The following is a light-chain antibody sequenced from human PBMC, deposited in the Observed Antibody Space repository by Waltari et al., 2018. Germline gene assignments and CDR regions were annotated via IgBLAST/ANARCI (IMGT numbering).Light chain of an antibody. J-gene: IGLJ2*01. Sequence: QSALTQPRPVSGSPGQAVTIPRHGTRRDVGGHTYVSWYQQPPGKAPKLMIYDVSKRPSGVPDRFSGSKSGNTASLTISGLQAEDEADYYCCSYAGSYTLVFGGGTKLTVL. CDR3: CSYAGSYTLV. CDR1: RRDVGGHTY. V-gene: IGLV2-11*02. CDR2: DVS.